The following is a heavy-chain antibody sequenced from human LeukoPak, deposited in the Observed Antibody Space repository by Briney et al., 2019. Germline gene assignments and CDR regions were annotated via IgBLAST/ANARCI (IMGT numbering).Heavy chain of an antibody. CDR3: ARVKEGAFDI. J-gene: IGHJ3*02. CDR1: GGSISSGGYY. V-gene: IGHV4-30-2*01. CDR2: IYHSGST. Sequence: SETLSLTCTVSGGSISSGGYYWSWIRQPPRKGLEWIGYIYHSGSTYYNPSLKSRVTISVDRSKNQFSLKLSSVTAADTAVYYCARVKEGAFDIWGQGTMVTVSS.